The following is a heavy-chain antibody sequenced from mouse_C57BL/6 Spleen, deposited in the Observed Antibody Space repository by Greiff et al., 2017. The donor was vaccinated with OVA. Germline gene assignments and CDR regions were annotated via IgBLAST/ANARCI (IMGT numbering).Heavy chain of an antibody. J-gene: IGHJ4*01. CDR2: ISSGSSTI. V-gene: IGHV5-17*01. Sequence: EVKLVESGGGLVKPGGSLKLSCAASGFTFSDYGMHWVRQAPEKGLEWVAYISSGSSTIYYADTVKGRFTISRDNAKNTLFLQMTSLRSEDTAMYYCARNGYYGSYAMDYWGQGTSVTVSS. D-gene: IGHD2-3*01. CDR3: ARNGYYGSYAMDY. CDR1: GFTFSDYG.